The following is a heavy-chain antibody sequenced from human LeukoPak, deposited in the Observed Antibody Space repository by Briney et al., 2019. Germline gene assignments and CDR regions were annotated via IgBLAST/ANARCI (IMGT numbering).Heavy chain of an antibody. Sequence: GGSLRLSCAASGFTFSSYAMTWVRQGPGKGLECVSSISGRGDSTYYVDSVKGRFSISRDNSKNTVFLQMNTLRAEDTAVYYCAKRRDYDSTGYYFTPYYSDYWGQGTLVTVSS. V-gene: IGHV3-23*01. CDR1: GFTFSSYA. D-gene: IGHD3-22*01. J-gene: IGHJ4*02. CDR2: ISGRGDST. CDR3: AKRRDYDSTGYYFTPYYSDY.